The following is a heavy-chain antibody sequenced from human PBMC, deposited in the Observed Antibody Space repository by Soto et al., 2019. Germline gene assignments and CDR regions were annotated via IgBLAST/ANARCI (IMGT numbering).Heavy chain of an antibody. CDR2: IHHNGDT. J-gene: IGHJ4*02. V-gene: IGHV4-4*02. D-gene: IGHD2-8*01. CDR1: GDSMNTNNW. CDR3: ARTRQSCTTSRRHDVYFDF. Sequence: SETLSLTCAVFGDSMNTNNWWSWVRQTPGKGLEWIGEIHHNGDTTYTPSLKSRVTMSLDKSKYHFSLSLTSVTAADTAVYYCARTRQSCTTSRRHDVYFDFWGRGTLVTVSS.